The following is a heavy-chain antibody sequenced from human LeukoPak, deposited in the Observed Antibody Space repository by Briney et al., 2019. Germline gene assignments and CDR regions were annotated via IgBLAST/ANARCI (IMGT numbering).Heavy chain of an antibody. J-gene: IGHJ5*02. D-gene: IGHD6-19*01. CDR2: IFYSGST. CDR3: ARGSFTYLVRIAVAGTVPPHSNWFDP. CDR1: SGSISTSNYY. Sequence: SETLSLTCTVSSGSISTSNYYWGWVRQPPGKALEWIGNIFYSGSTYYSPSLKSRVTISVDTSKNQFSLKLSSVTAADTAVYYCARGSFTYLVRIAVAGTVPPHSNWFDPWGQGTLVTVSS. V-gene: IGHV4-39*07.